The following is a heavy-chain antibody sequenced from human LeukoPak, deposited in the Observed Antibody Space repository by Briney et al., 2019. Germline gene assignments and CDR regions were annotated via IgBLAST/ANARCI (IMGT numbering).Heavy chain of an antibody. CDR3: ARGSYSGGPPGFDI. J-gene: IGHJ3*02. V-gene: IGHV4-30-2*01. Sequence: SQTLSLTCTVSGGSISSGGYYWSWVRHPPGKGLEWIGYIYHSGSTYYNPSLKSRVTISVDRSKNQFSLKLSSVTAADTAVYYCARGSYSGGPPGFDIWGQGTMVTVSS. D-gene: IGHD1-26*01. CDR1: GGSISSGGYY. CDR2: IYHSGST.